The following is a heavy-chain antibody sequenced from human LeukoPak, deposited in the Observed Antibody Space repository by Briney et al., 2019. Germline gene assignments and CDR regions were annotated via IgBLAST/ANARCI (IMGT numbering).Heavy chain of an antibody. J-gene: IGHJ4*02. CDR3: ARAGSGSYWSLGF. Sequence: GGSLRLSCAASGFTFSSYFMNWARQAPGKGLEWVSYISSSGSTIYYADSVKGRFTISRDNAKNTLYLQMNSLRAEDTAVYYCARAGSGSYWSLGFWGQGTLVTVSS. V-gene: IGHV3-48*04. CDR1: GFTFSSYF. CDR2: ISSSGSTI. D-gene: IGHD3-10*01.